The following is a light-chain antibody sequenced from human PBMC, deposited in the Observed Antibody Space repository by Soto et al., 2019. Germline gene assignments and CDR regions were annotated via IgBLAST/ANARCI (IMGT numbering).Light chain of an antibody. CDR3: QQYGTSEII. Sequence: EIVWTQSPGTLSLSPGERATLSCRASQSLTNSFIAWYQQRPGQAPRLLIYDTSSRASGIPDRFSGSGSGTDFTLTISRLETEDFAVFYCQQYGTSEIIFGQGTRLEI. CDR2: DTS. CDR1: QSLTNSF. V-gene: IGKV3-20*01. J-gene: IGKJ5*01.